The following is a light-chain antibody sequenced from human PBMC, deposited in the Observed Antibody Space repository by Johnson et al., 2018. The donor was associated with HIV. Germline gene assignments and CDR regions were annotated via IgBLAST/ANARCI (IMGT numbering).Light chain of an antibody. CDR1: SSTFGNSY. CDR2: KNN. Sequence: QSVLTQPPSVSAAPGQRVTISCSGASSTFGNSYISWYQLLPGSPPKLLVFKNNERPSGIPDRFSGSNSGTSATLDITGLQTGDEADYYCATWDTSLSTVGVFGTGTTVTVL. CDR3: ATWDTSLSTVGV. V-gene: IGLV1-51*02. J-gene: IGLJ1*01.